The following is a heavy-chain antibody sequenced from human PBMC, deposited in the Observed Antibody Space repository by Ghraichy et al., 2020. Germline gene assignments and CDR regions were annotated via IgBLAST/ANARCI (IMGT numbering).Heavy chain of an antibody. CDR3: ASLPGPTSPYAMAHYYYYGMDV. CDR2: INHSGST. CDR1: GGSFSGYY. D-gene: IGHD2-8*01. Sequence: PETLSLTCAVYGGSFSGYYWSWIRQPPGKGLEWIGEINHSGSTNYNPSLKSRVTISVDTSKNQFSLKLSSVTAADTAVYYCASLPGPTSPYAMAHYYYYGMDVWGQGTTVTVSS. V-gene: IGHV4-34*01. J-gene: IGHJ6*02.